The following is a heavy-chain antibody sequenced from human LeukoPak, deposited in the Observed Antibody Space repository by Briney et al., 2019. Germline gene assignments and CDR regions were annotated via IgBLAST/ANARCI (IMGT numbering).Heavy chain of an antibody. CDR2: ISSSGTTI. CDR3: VRSFGFDP. Sequence: PGGSLRLSCAASGFPFSTYEMNWVRQAPGKGLEWISYISSSGTTIFYADSVKGRFTISRDNAKNSLFLQMDCLRVEDSAFYYCVRSFGFDPWGQGTLVTVSS. CDR1: GFPFSTYE. V-gene: IGHV3-48*03. J-gene: IGHJ5*02.